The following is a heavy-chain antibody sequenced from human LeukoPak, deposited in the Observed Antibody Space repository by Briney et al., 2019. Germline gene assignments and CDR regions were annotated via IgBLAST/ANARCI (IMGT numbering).Heavy chain of an antibody. CDR2: IIPIFGTA. Sequence: GASVKVSCKASGGTFSSYAISWVRQAPGQGLGWMGGIIPIFGTANYAQKFQGRVTITADESTSTAYMELSSLRSEDTAVYYCARGDTAMVTRSHYYYYYYMDVWGKGTTVTVSS. CDR3: ARGDTAMVTRSHYYYYYYMDV. CDR1: GGTFSSYA. V-gene: IGHV1-69*13. D-gene: IGHD5-18*01. J-gene: IGHJ6*03.